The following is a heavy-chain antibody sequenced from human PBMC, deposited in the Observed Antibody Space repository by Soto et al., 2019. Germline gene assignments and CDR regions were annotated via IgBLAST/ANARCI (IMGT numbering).Heavy chain of an antibody. CDR2: IDSNGGT. Sequence: WIRQPPGRRLEWIGYIDSNGGTSYNPSLQSRVTISVDTSTKQFSLKLSSVTAADTAVYYCARRYGGNFDYWGQGTLVTVSS. J-gene: IGHJ4*02. D-gene: IGHD3-16*01. V-gene: IGHV4-61*07. CDR3: ARRYGGNFDY.